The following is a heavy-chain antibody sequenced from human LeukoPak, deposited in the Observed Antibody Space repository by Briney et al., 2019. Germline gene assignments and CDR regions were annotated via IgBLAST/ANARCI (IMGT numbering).Heavy chain of an antibody. CDR2: IYSGTI. CDR3: ARRAGAYSHPYDY. Sequence: GGSPRLSCTVSGFTVSSNSMSWVRQAPGKGLEWVSFIYSGTIHYSDSVKGRFTISRDNSKNTLYLQMNSLRAEDTAVYYCARRAGAYSHPYDYWGQGTLVTVSS. V-gene: IGHV3-53*01. J-gene: IGHJ4*02. CDR1: GFTVSSNS. D-gene: IGHD4/OR15-4a*01.